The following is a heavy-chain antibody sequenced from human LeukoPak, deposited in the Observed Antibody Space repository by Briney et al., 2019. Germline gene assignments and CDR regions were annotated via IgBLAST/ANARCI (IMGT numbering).Heavy chain of an antibody. CDR3: ARGDEYSSSWYESYYFDY. CDR2: ISYDGSNK. D-gene: IGHD6-13*01. CDR1: GFTFSSYG. V-gene: IGHV3-30*03. J-gene: IGHJ4*02. Sequence: GGSLRLSCAASGFTFSSYGMHWVRQAPGKGLEWVAVISYDGSNKYYADSVRGRFTISRDNSKNTLYLQMNSLRAEDTAVYYCARGDEYSSSWYESYYFDYWGQGTLVTVSS.